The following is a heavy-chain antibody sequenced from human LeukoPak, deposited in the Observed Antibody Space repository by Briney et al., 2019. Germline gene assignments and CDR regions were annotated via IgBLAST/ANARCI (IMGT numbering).Heavy chain of an antibody. D-gene: IGHD3-10*01. Sequence: GGSLRLSRAASGFTFSNYGMQWVRPAPGKGLDWVALSWSDGSSEWYADSVKGRVTISRDKSKNTLYLEMTSLRAEDTAVYYCANTRGTRVFYYYYMDVWGQGTTVTVSS. V-gene: IGHV3-33*03. CDR3: ANTRGTRVFYYYYMDV. CDR2: SWSDGSSE. CDR1: GFTFSNYG. J-gene: IGHJ6*03.